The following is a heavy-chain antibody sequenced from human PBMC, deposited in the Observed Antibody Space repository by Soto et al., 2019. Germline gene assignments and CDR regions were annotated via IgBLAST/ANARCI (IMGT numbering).Heavy chain of an antibody. CDR2: INHSGST. J-gene: IGHJ4*02. CDR3: AREYCSGGSCYQG. V-gene: IGHV4-34*01. Sequence: QVQLQQWGAGLLKPSETLSLTCAVYGGSFSGYYWSWIRQPPGKGLEWIGEINHSGSTNYNPSLTTRVTISVDTSKNQFSRKLRSVTAADTAVYYCAREYCSGGSCYQGWGQGTLVTVSS. D-gene: IGHD2-15*01. CDR1: GGSFSGYY.